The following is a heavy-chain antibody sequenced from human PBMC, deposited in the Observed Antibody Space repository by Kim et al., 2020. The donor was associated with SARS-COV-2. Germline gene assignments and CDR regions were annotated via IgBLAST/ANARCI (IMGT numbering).Heavy chain of an antibody. Sequence: ASVKVSCKTSGYTFTSSGITWVRQAPGQGLEWMGWISAHNGDTNYAQKFQGRVTVTTDTSTSTAYMELRSLRSDDTGMYYCARDYNYIVDYWGQGTQLTVSS. D-gene: IGHD3-16*01. CDR3: ARDYNYIVDY. V-gene: IGHV1-18*01. CDR1: GYTFTSSG. J-gene: IGHJ4*02. CDR2: ISAHNGDT.